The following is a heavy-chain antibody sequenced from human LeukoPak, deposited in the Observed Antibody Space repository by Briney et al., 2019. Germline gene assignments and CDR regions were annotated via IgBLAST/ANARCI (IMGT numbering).Heavy chain of an antibody. V-gene: IGHV4-34*01. D-gene: IGHD5-18*01. CDR2: INQSGST. J-gene: IGHJ4*02. CDR1: GGSFSGYY. CDR3: AGGYSYAEY. Sequence: PSETLSLTCAVYGGSFSGYYWSWIREPPGKGLEWSGEINQSGSTNYNPSAKIRVTISVDTSKNQFSLMRSSVTAAATPVNYCAGGYSYAEYWGKGTMVSVAT.